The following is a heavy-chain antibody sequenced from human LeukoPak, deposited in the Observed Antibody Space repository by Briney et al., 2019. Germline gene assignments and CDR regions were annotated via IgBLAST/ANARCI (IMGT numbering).Heavy chain of an antibody. D-gene: IGHD6-19*01. V-gene: IGHV4-34*01. CDR1: GGSFSGYY. CDR2: INHSGST. Sequence: SGTLSLTCAVYGGSFSGYYWSWIRQPPGKGLEWIGEINHSGSTNYNPPLKSRVTISVDTSKNQFSLKLSSVTAADTPVYYCATATPVAGIHYWGQGPLVPVSS. CDR3: ATATPVAGIHY. J-gene: IGHJ4*02.